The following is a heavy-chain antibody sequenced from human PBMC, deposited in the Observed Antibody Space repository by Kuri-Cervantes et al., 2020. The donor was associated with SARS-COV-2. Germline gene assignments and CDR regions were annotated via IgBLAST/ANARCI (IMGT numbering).Heavy chain of an antibody. CDR3: AKAGSFDWLSIGPYYYMDV. V-gene: IGHV3-23*01. Sequence: GGSLRLSCAASGFTFSSYWGSWVRQAPGKGLEWVSAISGSGGRTYYADPVKGRFTISRDNSKNTLYLQMNSLRAEYTAVYYCAKAGSFDWLSIGPYYYMDVWGKGPAVTVSS. J-gene: IGHJ6*03. CDR1: GFTFSSYW. D-gene: IGHD3-9*01. CDR2: ISGSGGRT.